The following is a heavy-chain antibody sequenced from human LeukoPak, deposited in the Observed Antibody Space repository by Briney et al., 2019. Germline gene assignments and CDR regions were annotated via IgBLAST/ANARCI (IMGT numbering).Heavy chain of an antibody. CDR1: EVTFGAYS. CDR3: AAGRRLGELFFDY. CDR2: INPIFNIL. Sequence: SVKVSCKASEVTFGAYSLDWVRQAPGQGLEWLGGINPIFNILNYAQKFRGRVTITADESTNTAYMDLSSLKYDDTAVYYCAAGRRLGELFFDYWGQGALVTVSS. D-gene: IGHD3-10*01. V-gene: IGHV1-69*13. J-gene: IGHJ4*02.